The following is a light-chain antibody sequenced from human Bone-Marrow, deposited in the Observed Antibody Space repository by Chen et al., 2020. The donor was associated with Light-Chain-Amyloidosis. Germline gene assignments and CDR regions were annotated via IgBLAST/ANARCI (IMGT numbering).Light chain of an antibody. J-gene: IGLJ3*02. Sequence: SYVLTQPSSVSVAPGQTATIACGGNNIGSTSVQWYQQTPGQAPLRDVYDDSDRPSGLPERWTGSNSGNTATLTISRVEAGDEADYYCQVWDRSSDRPVFGGGTKLTVL. CDR1: NIGSTS. CDR2: DDS. V-gene: IGLV3-21*02. CDR3: QVWDRSSDRPV.